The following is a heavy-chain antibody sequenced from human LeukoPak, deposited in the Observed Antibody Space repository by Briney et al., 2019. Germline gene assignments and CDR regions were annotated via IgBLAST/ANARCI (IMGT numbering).Heavy chain of an antibody. CDR1: GFTFNNYA. V-gene: IGHV3-23*01. D-gene: IGHD3-10*01. CDR2: IKGGGDGT. Sequence: PGGSLRLSCAASGFTFNNYAMTWVRQAPGKGLEWVSHIKGGGDGTYYADSVKGRFTISRDNSKNTLYLQMNSLRAEDTALYYCARVRGSGNLLDYWGQGTLVTVSS. CDR3: ARVRGSGNLLDY. J-gene: IGHJ4*02.